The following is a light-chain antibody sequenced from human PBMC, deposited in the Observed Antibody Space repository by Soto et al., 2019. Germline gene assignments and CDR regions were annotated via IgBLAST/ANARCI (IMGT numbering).Light chain of an antibody. Sequence: EVVLTQSPDTLSLPPGERATLSCRASQSLRTDLAWYQQKSGQPPRLLIYGASTRATGIPARFSGSGSGTEFTLTINSLQSEDFAVYYCQQYNNWPMWTFGQGTKVDIK. CDR2: GAS. CDR3: QQYNNWPMWT. CDR1: QSLRTD. J-gene: IGKJ1*01. V-gene: IGKV3-15*01.